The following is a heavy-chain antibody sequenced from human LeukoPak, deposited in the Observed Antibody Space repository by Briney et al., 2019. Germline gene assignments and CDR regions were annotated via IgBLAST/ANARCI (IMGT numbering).Heavy chain of an antibody. CDR3: AREGRGYYDSTDWGPLENWFDP. Sequence: ASVKVSCKASGYTFTSYGISWVRQAPGQGLEWVGWISAYNGNTNYAQKLQGRVTMTTDTSTSTAYMELRSLRSDDTAVYYCAREGRGYYDSTDWGPLENWFDPWGQGTLVAVSS. CDR2: ISAYNGNT. CDR1: GYTFTSYG. J-gene: IGHJ5*02. D-gene: IGHD3-22*01. V-gene: IGHV1-18*01.